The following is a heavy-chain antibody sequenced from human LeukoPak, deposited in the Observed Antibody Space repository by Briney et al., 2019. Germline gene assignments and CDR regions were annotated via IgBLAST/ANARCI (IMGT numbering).Heavy chain of an antibody. J-gene: IGHJ3*02. CDR3: ARDKDWSADAFDI. CDR1: GGTFSSYT. CDR2: IIPILGIA. Sequence: SVKVSCKASGGTFSSYTISWVRQAPGQGLEWMGRIIPILGIANYAQKFQGRVTITADKSTSTAYMELSSLRSEDTAVYYCARDKDWSADAFDIWGQGTMVTVPS. V-gene: IGHV1-69*04. D-gene: IGHD3/OR15-3a*01.